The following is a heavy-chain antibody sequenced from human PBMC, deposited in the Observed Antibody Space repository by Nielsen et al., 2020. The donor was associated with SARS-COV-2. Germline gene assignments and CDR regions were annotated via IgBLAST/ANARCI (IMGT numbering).Heavy chain of an antibody. CDR2: ISSSSSTI. CDR1: GFTFSSYS. V-gene: IGHV3-48*02. CDR3: ARDYDSSGYYYEDAFDI. D-gene: IGHD3-22*01. Sequence: GESLKISCAASGFTFSSYSMNWVRQASGKGLEWVSYISSSSSTIYYADSVKGRFTISRDNAKNSLYLQMNSLRDEDTAVYYCARDYDSSGYYYEDAFDIWGQGTMVTVSS. J-gene: IGHJ3*02.